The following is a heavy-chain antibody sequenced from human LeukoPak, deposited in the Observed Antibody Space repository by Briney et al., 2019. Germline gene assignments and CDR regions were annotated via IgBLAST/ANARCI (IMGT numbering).Heavy chain of an antibody. CDR2: ISGGGGST. D-gene: IGHD6-13*01. Sequence: GGSLRLSCAASGFTFSSYAMSWVRQAPGKGLEWVSTISGGGGSTYYADSVKGRFTISRDNSKNTLYLQMNSLRAEDTAVYYCAKGPAAAHDYWGQGTLVTVSS. V-gene: IGHV3-23*01. CDR3: AKGPAAAHDY. CDR1: GFTFSSYA. J-gene: IGHJ4*02.